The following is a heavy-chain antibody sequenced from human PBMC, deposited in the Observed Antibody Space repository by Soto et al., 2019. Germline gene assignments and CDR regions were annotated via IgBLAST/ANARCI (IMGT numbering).Heavy chain of an antibody. Sequence: QLQLQESGPGPVKPSETLSLTCTVSGGSVNDGLYYWGWIRQPPGKELEWIGSVYYTGRTFYTPSLKSQVTISADTSQTQFSLKLTSVTAADMAVYFCARHQFNVDAIDFDSWGQGTLVTVSS. CDR1: GGSVNDGLYY. J-gene: IGHJ4*02. CDR2: VYYTGRT. V-gene: IGHV4-39*01. CDR3: ARHQFNVDAIDFDS. D-gene: IGHD2-21*01.